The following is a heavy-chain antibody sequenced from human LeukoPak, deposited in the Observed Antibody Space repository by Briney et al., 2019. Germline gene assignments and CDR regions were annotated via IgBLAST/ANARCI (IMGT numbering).Heavy chain of an antibody. CDR3: ARGGSSWSSDAFDI. Sequence: GASVKVSCKASGYTFTSYAMHWVRQAPGQRLEWMGWINAGNGNTKYSQEFQGRVTITRDTSASTAYMELSSLRSEDTAVYYCARGGSSWSSDAFDIWGQGTMVTVSS. CDR1: GYTFTSYA. CDR2: INAGNGNT. J-gene: IGHJ3*02. V-gene: IGHV1-3*03. D-gene: IGHD6-13*01.